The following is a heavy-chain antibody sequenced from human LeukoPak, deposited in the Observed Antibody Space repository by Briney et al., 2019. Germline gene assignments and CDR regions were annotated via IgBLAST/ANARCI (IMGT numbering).Heavy chain of an antibody. Sequence: GGSLRLSCAASGFSVGSNYMSWVRQAPGKGLEWVSIIYSGGDTYYADSVKGRFSISRDNSKNTLYLQMNSLRAEDTAVYYCASMGDFWSGYPSPGFDYWGQGTLVTVSS. D-gene: IGHD3-3*01. J-gene: IGHJ4*02. CDR2: IYSGGDT. CDR3: ASMGDFWSGYPSPGFDY. V-gene: IGHV3-53*01. CDR1: GFSVGSNY.